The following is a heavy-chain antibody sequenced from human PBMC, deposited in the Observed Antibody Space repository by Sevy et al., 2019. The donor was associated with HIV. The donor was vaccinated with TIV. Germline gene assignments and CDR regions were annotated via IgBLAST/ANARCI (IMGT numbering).Heavy chain of an antibody. Sequence: SETVSLTCAVFGGSISSGNWWSWVRQPPGKGLEWIGEVYHSGTTNYNPSLKSRLTISVDKSKNQFSLKLSSVTAADTAVYYCVRGPYGGGTYFDFWGQGTLVTVSS. D-gene: IGHD4-17*01. CDR2: VYHSGTT. J-gene: IGHJ4*02. CDR3: VRGPYGGGTYFDF. V-gene: IGHV4-4*02. CDR1: GGSISSGNW.